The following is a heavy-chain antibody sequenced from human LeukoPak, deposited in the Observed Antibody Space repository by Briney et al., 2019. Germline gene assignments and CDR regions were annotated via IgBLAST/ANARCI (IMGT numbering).Heavy chain of an antibody. D-gene: IGHD5-18*01. CDR1: GYSFTNYW. Sequence: GESLKISCKSSGYSFTNYWIDWVRQMPGKGLEWMGIIYPGDSDTRYSPSFQGQVTISADKSTSTAYLQWSSLKASDTAMYFCARFYSGYSYGTPYYNGLDVWGQGTSVTVSS. J-gene: IGHJ6*02. V-gene: IGHV5-51*01. CDR2: IYPGDSDT. CDR3: ARFYSGYSYGTPYYNGLDV.